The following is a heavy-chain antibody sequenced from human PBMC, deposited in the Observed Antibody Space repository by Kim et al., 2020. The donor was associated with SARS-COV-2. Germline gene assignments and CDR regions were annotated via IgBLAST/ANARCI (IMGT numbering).Heavy chain of an antibody. D-gene: IGHD4-17*01. CDR1: GFTFSSYG. CDR2: IWYDGSNK. V-gene: IGHV3-33*01. J-gene: IGHJ4*02. CDR3: ARGYGGTEYYFDY. Sequence: GGSLRLSCAASGFTFSSYGMHWVRQAPGKGLEWVAVIWYDGSNKYYADSVKGRFTISRDNSKNTLYLQMNSLRAEDTAVYYCARGYGGTEYYFDYWGQGTLVTVSS.